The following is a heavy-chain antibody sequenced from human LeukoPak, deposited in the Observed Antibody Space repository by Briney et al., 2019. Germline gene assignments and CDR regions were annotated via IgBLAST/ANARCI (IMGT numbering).Heavy chain of an antibody. D-gene: IGHD3-22*01. CDR2: IYTSGGT. CDR1: GGSISSYY. Sequence: SETLSLTCTVSGGSISSYYWSWIRQPAGKGLEWIGRIYTSGGTNYNPSLKSRVTMSVDTSKNQFSLKLSSVTAADTAVYYCARDHYYDSSGYIFDYWGQGTLVTVSS. J-gene: IGHJ4*02. V-gene: IGHV4-4*07. CDR3: ARDHYYDSSGYIFDY.